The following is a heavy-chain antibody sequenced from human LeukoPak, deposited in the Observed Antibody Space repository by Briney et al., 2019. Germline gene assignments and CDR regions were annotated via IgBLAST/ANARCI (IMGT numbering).Heavy chain of an antibody. V-gene: IGHV3-7*01. Sequence: PGGSLRLSCAASGFTFSSYWMSWVRQAPGKGLEWVANIKQDGSEKYYVDSVKGRFTISRDNAKNSLYLQMNSLRAEDTAVYYCARARAFNGYYYYYYMDVWGKGTTVTVSS. CDR1: GFTFSSYW. CDR2: IKQDGSEK. J-gene: IGHJ6*03. CDR3: ARARAFNGYYYYYYMDV.